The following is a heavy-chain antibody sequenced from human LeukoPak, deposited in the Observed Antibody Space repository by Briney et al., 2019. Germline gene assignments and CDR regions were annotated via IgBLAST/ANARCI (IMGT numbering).Heavy chain of an antibody. D-gene: IGHD4-17*01. CDR3: ARLMTTVTNP. Sequence: SETLSLTCAVYGGSFSGYYWSWIRQPPGKGLEWIGEINHSGSTNYNPSLKSRVTISVDTSMNQFSLKLSSVTAADTAVYYCARLMTTVTNPWGQGTLVTVSS. CDR1: GGSFSGYY. V-gene: IGHV4-34*01. J-gene: IGHJ5*02. CDR2: INHSGST.